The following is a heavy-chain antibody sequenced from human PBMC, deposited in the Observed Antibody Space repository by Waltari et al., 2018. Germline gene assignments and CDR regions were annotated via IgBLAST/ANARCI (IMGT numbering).Heavy chain of an antibody. J-gene: IGHJ4*02. CDR1: GFTFTNHW. V-gene: IGHV3-7*04. Sequence: EVQLVESGGGLVQPGGSLRLSCSGSGFTFTNHWMSWVRQAPGKGPEWVASIKQNGMGKYYVDSMKGRFTISRDNAKNSLSLQMDSLRAEDTAVYFCARGVTTVEYWGQGTLVTVSS. D-gene: IGHD2-21*02. CDR3: ARGVTTVEY. CDR2: IKQNGMGK.